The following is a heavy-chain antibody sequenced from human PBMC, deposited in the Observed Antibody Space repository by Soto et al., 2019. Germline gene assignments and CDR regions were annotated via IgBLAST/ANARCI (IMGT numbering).Heavy chain of an antibody. CDR3: AAGGGLPRYY. V-gene: IGHV4-30-2*01. Sequence: SETLSLTCSVSGGSISSGGYSWSWIRQPPGKGLEWIGYIYHSGSTYYNPSLKSRVTISVDRSKNQFSLKLSSVTAADTAVYYCAAGGGLPRYYWGQGTLVTVSS. CDR1: GGSISSGGYS. J-gene: IGHJ4*02. D-gene: IGHD5-12*01. CDR2: IYHSGST.